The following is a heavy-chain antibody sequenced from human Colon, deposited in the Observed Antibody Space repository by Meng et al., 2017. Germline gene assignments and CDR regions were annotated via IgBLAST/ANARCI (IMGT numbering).Heavy chain of an antibody. CDR3: SRAYCSDCYTYLHY. CDR2: SNTDNGNT. V-gene: IGHV1-3*04. Sequence: VQLWQVGAGVKKTGASVKVYGNGSGYPFTNYTLHWARQAPGQTLEWMGWSNTDNGNTKFSHMFQGRVTITRDTSASTVYMELSSLRSEDTAVYYCSRAYCSDCYTYLHYWGQGTLDTVSS. J-gene: IGHJ4*02. CDR1: GYPFTNYT. D-gene: IGHD2-15*01.